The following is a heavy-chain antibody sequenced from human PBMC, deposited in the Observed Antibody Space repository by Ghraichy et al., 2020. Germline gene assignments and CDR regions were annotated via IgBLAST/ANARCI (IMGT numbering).Heavy chain of an antibody. D-gene: IGHD2-2*01. Sequence: SETLSLTCAVYGGSFSDYYWSWIRQPPGKGMEWIGEINHSGSTNYNPSLKSRVTISVATSKTQFSLNLGSVTAAATAVYYCARVLVSPGSRYVDLRGLGTLVTVSS. CDR3: ARVLVSPGSRYVDL. CDR2: INHSGST. CDR1: GGSFSDYY. J-gene: IGHJ2*01. V-gene: IGHV4-34*01.